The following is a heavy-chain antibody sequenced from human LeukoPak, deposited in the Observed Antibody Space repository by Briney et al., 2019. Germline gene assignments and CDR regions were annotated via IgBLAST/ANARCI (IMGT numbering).Heavy chain of an antibody. D-gene: IGHD6-19*01. V-gene: IGHV1-2*02. CDR2: INPNSGGT. CDR3: AREFRRTAVAGINY. CDR1: GYTFTGYY. J-gene: IGHJ4*02. Sequence: ASVKASCKASGYTFTGYYMHWVRQAPGQGLEWMGWINPNSGGTNYAQKFQGRVTMTRDTSISTAYMELSRLRSDDTAVYYCAREFRRTAVAGINYWGQGTLVTVSS.